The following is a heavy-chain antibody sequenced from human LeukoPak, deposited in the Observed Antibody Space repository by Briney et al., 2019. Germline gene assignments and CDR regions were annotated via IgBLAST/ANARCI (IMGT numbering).Heavy chain of an antibody. CDR1: GFTFSGSP. CDR3: TQSNY. CDR2: IRSKADNYAT. J-gene: IGHJ4*02. Sequence: QTGGSLRLSCAASGFTFSGSPILWVRQASGKGLEWVGRIRSKADNYATAYAASVQGRCTISRDDSKSTAYLQLNSLKTGDTAVYYCTQSNYWGQGALVTVSS. V-gene: IGHV3-73*01.